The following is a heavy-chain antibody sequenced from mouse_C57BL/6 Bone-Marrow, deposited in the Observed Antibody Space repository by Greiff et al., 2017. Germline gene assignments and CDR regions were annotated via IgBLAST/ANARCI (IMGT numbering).Heavy chain of an antibody. V-gene: IGHV1-64*01. CDR3: ARRDYYSNTYAMDY. J-gene: IGHJ4*01. Sequence: VQLQQPGAELVKPGASVKLSCKASGYTFTSYWMHWVKQRPGQGLEWIGMIHPNSGSTNYNEKFKSKATLTVDKSSSTAYMQLSSLTSEDSAVYYCARRDYYSNTYAMDYWGQGTSVTVSS. CDR2: IHPNSGST. CDR1: GYTFTSYW. D-gene: IGHD2-5*01.